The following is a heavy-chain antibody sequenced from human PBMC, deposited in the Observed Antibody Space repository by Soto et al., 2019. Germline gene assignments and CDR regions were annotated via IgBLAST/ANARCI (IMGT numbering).Heavy chain of an antibody. D-gene: IGHD3-22*01. CDR1: GGTFSSYA. CDR3: ARDRSSGSVDP. J-gene: IGHJ5*02. V-gene: IGHV1-69*13. Sequence: GASVKVSCKASGGTFSSYAISWVRQAPGQGLEWMGGIIPIFGTTNYAQKFQGRVTITADESTSTAYMELSSLRSEDTAVYYCARDRSSGSVDPWGQGTLVTVSS. CDR2: IIPIFGTT.